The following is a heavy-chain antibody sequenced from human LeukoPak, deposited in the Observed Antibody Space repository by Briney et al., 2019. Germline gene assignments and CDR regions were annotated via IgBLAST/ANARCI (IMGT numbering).Heavy chain of an antibody. CDR1: GYTLTELS. Sequence: SVKVSCKVSGYTLTELSMHWVRQAPGQGLEWMGGIIPIFGTANYAQKFQGRVTITTDESTSTAYMELSSLRSEDTAVYYCARSPPVYYDILTGYYFDYWGQGTLVTVSS. J-gene: IGHJ4*02. D-gene: IGHD3-9*01. CDR2: IIPIFGTA. V-gene: IGHV1-69*05. CDR3: ARSPPVYYDILTGYYFDY.